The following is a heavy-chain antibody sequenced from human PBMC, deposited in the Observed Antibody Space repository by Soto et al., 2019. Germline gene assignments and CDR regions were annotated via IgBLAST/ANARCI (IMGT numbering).Heavy chain of an antibody. CDR2: ISYDGSNK. J-gene: IGHJ3*02. CDR3: ARGDSGSYWGAFDI. CDR1: GFTFSSYA. V-gene: IGHV3-30-3*01. Sequence: GGSLRLSCAASGFTFSSYAMHWVRQAPGKGLEWVAVISYDGSNKYYADSVKGRFTISRDNSKNTLYLQMNSLRAEDTAVYYCARGDSGSYWGAFDIWGQGTMVTVSS. D-gene: IGHD1-26*01.